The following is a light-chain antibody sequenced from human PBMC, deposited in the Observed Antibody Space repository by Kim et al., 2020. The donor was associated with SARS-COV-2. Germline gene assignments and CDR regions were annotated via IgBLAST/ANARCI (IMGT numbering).Light chain of an antibody. Sequence: VTLPRTGSSPNNGAGYVVPWYQQLPGTAPKLLIYGNNNRPSGVPERFSGSKSGTSASLAITGLQAEDEADYYCQSYDSSLSGVVFGGGTQLTVL. V-gene: IGLV1-40*01. CDR1: SPNNGAGYV. CDR3: QSYDSSLSGVV. CDR2: GNN. J-gene: IGLJ2*01.